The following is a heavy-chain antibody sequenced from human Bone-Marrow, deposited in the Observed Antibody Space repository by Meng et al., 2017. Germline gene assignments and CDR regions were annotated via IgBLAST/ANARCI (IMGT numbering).Heavy chain of an antibody. D-gene: IGHD2-15*01. Sequence: QVQRQQSGPGLVKPSQTLSLTCAISGDSVSSNSVTWNWIRQSPSRGLEWLGRTWYRSRWYSDSTPSVRSRITINPDTSKNQFSLQLNSVTPEDTAVYYCARGGTALGYCGGAGCFWDFDYWGQGTLVTVSS. V-gene: IGHV6-1*01. CDR1: GDSVSSNSVT. CDR2: TWYRSRWYS. CDR3: ARGGTALGYCGGAGCFWDFDY. J-gene: IGHJ4*02.